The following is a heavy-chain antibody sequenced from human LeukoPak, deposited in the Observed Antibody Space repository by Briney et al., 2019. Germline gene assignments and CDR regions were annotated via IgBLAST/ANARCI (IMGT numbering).Heavy chain of an antibody. CDR2: IYYSGST. Sequence: SETLSLTCTVSGGSISSGGYYWSWIRQHPGKGLEWIGYIYYSGSTYYNPSLKSRVTISVDTSKNQFSLKLSSVSAADTAVYYCARDSERGGPFYYGMDVWGQGTTVTVSS. V-gene: IGHV4-31*03. J-gene: IGHJ6*02. CDR1: GGSISSGGYY. D-gene: IGHD3-10*01. CDR3: ARDSERGGPFYYGMDV.